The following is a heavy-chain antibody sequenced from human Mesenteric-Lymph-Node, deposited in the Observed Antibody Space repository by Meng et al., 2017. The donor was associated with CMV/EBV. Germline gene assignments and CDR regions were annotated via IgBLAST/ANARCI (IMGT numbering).Heavy chain of an antibody. D-gene: IGHD3-3*01. V-gene: IGHV3-30*03. CDR2: ISYDGSNK. CDR1: GFTFSSYS. CDR3: ARGSDLMHDFWSGPLVYGMDV. Sequence: GGSLRLSCAASGFTFSSYSMNWVRQAPGKGLEWVAVISYDGSNKYYADSVKGRFTISRDNSKNTLYLQMNSLRAEDTAVYYCARGSDLMHDFWSGPLVYGMDVWGQGT. J-gene: IGHJ6*02.